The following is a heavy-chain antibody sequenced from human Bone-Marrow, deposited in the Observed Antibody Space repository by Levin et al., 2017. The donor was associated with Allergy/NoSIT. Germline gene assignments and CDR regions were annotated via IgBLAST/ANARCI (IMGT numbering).Heavy chain of an antibody. D-gene: IGHD3-9*01. CDR1: GYTFTRYA. J-gene: IGHJ4*02. Sequence: ASVKVSCKTSGYTFTRYAMHWVRQAPGQRLQWMGWINAGNGNTKYSETFQGRVTITRDTSASTAYMERSSLRSEDSAVYYCARAPDILTGYYIDDYFDYWGQGTLVTVSS. CDR3: ARAPDILTGYYIDDYFDY. V-gene: IGHV1-3*01. CDR2: INAGNGNT.